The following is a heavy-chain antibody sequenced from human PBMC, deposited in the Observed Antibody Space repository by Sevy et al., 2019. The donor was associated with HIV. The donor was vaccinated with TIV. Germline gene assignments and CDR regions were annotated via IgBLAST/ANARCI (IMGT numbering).Heavy chain of an antibody. V-gene: IGHV3-23*01. Sequence: GGSLRLSCAASGFTFSSYAMSWVRQAPGKGLEWVSAISGSGGSTYYADSVKGRFTISRDNSKNTLYLQMNSLRAEDTAVYYCARSPISVAGTLSSGRFDPWGQGTLVTVSS. D-gene: IGHD6-19*01. CDR3: ARSPISVAGTLSSGRFDP. J-gene: IGHJ5*02. CDR2: ISGSGGST. CDR1: GFTFSSYA.